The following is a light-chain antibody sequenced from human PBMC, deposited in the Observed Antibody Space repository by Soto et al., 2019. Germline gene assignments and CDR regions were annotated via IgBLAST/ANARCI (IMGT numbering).Light chain of an antibody. CDR3: QQYKGT. CDR1: QEVNIF. J-gene: IGKJ1*01. V-gene: IGKV3-20*01. CDR2: GAS. Sequence: EIVLTPSPATLSLSPGERATLSRRASQEVNIFLAWYQQKPCQAPRLLIYGASSRATGIPDRFSGSGSGTDFTLTNSRLEPEDFAVYYCQQYKGTFGQGTKVDIK.